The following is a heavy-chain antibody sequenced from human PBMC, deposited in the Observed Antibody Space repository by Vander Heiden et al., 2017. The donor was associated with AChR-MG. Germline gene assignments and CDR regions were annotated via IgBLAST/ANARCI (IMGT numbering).Heavy chain of an antibody. J-gene: IGHJ4*02. CDR1: GGSISSYY. V-gene: IGHV4-59*01. D-gene: IGHD1-26*01. CDR3: ASSWGVGATVFDY. CDR2: MHYSGST. Sequence: QVQLQESGPALVKPSETLSLICTVSGGSISSYYWSWIRQPPGKGLEWIGYMHYSGSTNYNPSLKTRVTISLDTSKNQFSLKLSSVTAADTAVYYCASSWGVGATVFDYWGQGTLVTVSS.